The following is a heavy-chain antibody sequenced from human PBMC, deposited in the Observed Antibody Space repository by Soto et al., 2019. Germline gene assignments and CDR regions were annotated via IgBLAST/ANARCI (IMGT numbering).Heavy chain of an antibody. D-gene: IGHD3-10*01. Sequence: SETLSLTCTFSGGSISSYYWSWIRQPPGKGLEWIGYIYYSGSTNYNPSLKSRVTISVDTSKNQFSLKLSSVTAADTAVYYCARHGLWFGGSYYFDYWGQGTLVTVSS. CDR2: IYYSGST. J-gene: IGHJ4*02. CDR3: ARHGLWFGGSYYFDY. V-gene: IGHV4-59*08. CDR1: GGSISSYY.